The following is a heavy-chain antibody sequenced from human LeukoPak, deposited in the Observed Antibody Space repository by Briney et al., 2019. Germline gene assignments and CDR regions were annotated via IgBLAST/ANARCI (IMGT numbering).Heavy chain of an antibody. D-gene: IGHD3-22*01. CDR2: VYYTGST. CDR3: ARDSYYYDSSGPGDY. CDR1: GASISDSH. Sequence: SETLSLTCTVSGASISDSHWSWIRQSPGKGLEWIGFVYYTGSTIYIPSLKSRLTMSLDTSKNQFSLKLNSVTAADTAVYYCARDSYYYDSSGPGDYWGQGTLVTVSS. J-gene: IGHJ4*02. V-gene: IGHV4-59*12.